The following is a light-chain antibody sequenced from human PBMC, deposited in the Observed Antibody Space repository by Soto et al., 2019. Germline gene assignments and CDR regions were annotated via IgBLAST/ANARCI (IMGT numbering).Light chain of an antibody. CDR1: QSVSSSY. J-gene: IGKJ2*01. Sequence: EIVLTQSPGTLSLSPGERATLSCRASQSVSSSYLVWYQQKPGQAPRLLIYGGSSRATGIPDRFSGSGSGTDFPLTISRLEPEDFAVYYCQQYGSLPRTFGQGTKLEIK. V-gene: IGKV3-20*01. CDR3: QQYGSLPRT. CDR2: GGS.